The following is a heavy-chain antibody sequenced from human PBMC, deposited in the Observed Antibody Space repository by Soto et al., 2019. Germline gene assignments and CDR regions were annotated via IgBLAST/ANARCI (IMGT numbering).Heavy chain of an antibody. J-gene: IGHJ5*02. CDR2: ISAYNGNT. CDR3: ARDPNYYYDSSGYYSSWFDP. V-gene: IGHV1-18*01. Sequence: QVQLVQSGAEVKKPGASVKVSCKASGYTFTSYGISWVRQAPGQGLEWMGWISAYNGNTNYAQKLKGRVTMTTDTSTSTAYMELRSLRSDDTAVYYCARDPNYYYDSSGYYSSWFDPWGQGTLVTVSS. CDR1: GYTFTSYG. D-gene: IGHD3-22*01.